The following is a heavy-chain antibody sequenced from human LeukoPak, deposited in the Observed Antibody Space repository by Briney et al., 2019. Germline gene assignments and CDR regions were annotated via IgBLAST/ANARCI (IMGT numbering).Heavy chain of an antibody. D-gene: IGHD2/OR15-2a*01. Sequence: SETLSLTCTVSGGSISSYYWSWIRQPPGKGLEWIGYIYYSGSTNYNPSLKSRVTISVDTSKNQFSLKLSSVTAADTAVYYCARGQGGSYFDFDYWGQGTLVTVSS. CDR3: ARGQGGSYFDFDY. V-gene: IGHV4-59*12. J-gene: IGHJ4*02. CDR1: GGSISSYY. CDR2: IYYSGST.